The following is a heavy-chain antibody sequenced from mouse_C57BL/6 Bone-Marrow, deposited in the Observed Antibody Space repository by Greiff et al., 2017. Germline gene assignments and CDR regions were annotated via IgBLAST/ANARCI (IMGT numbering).Heavy chain of an antibody. Sequence: EVKLMESGGGLVKPGGSLKLSCAASGFTFSDYGMHWVRQAPEKGLEWVAYISSGSSTIYYADTVTGRFTISRDNAKNTLFLQMTSLRSEDTAMYYCAKLGFDYWGQGTTRTVSS. J-gene: IGHJ2*01. V-gene: IGHV5-17*01. CDR1: GFTFSDYG. D-gene: IGHD4-1*01. CDR3: AKLGFDY. CDR2: ISSGSSTI.